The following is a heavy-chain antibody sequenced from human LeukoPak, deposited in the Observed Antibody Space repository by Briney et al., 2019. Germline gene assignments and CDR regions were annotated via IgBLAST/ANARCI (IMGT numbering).Heavy chain of an antibody. Sequence: SETLSLTCAVYGGSFSDYYWSWIRQHPGKGLEWIGYIYYSGSTYYNPTLKSRVTISVDTSKNQFSLKLSSVTAADTAVYYCARGRVLNWFDPWGQGTLVTVSS. D-gene: IGHD2-8*01. CDR3: ARGRVLNWFDP. CDR1: GGSFSDYY. CDR2: IYYSGST. V-gene: IGHV4-31*11. J-gene: IGHJ5*02.